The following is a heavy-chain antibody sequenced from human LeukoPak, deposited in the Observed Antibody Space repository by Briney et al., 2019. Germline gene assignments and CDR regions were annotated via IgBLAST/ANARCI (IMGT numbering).Heavy chain of an antibody. J-gene: IGHJ4*02. Sequence: ASVKVSCKAPGYTFTSYYMHWVRQAPGQGLEWMGIINPSGGSTSYAQKFQGRVTMTRDTSTSTVYMELSSLRSEDTAVYYCARGPVVVVAATSLDYWGQGTLVTVSS. CDR3: ARGPVVVVAATSLDY. CDR1: GYTFTSYY. D-gene: IGHD2-15*01. V-gene: IGHV1-46*01. CDR2: INPSGGST.